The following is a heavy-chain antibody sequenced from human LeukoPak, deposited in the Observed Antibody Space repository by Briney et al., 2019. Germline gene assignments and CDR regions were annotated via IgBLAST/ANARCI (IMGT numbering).Heavy chain of an antibody. V-gene: IGHV1-69*06. CDR2: IIPIFGTA. D-gene: IGHD5-12*01. CDR3: ARDKYSGYDSPFDY. Sequence: SVKVSCKASGYTFTSYAISWVRQAPGQGLEWMGGIIPIFGTANYAQKFQGRVTITADKSTSTAYMELSSLRSEDTAVYYCARDKYSGYDSPFDYWGQGTLVTVSS. CDR1: GYTFTSYA. J-gene: IGHJ4*02.